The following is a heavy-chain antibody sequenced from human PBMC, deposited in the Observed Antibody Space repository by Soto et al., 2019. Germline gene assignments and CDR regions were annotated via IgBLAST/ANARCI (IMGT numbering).Heavy chain of an antibody. CDR2: TYYSGST. Sequence: SETLSLTCTVSGGSISGYYWSWIRQPPGKGLEWIGYTYYSGSTNYNPSLKSRVTISIDTSTNQFSLKLDSVTAADTAVYYCARSRAGIAARKPFEYWGQGILVTVSS. CDR3: ARSRAGIAARKPFEY. J-gene: IGHJ4*02. V-gene: IGHV4-59*01. CDR1: GGSISGYY. D-gene: IGHD6-25*01.